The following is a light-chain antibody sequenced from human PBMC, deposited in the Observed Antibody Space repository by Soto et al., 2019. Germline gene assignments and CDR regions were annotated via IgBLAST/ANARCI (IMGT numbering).Light chain of an antibody. CDR3: QQYNTWPPA. J-gene: IGKJ1*01. Sequence: EIVMAQSPATLSVSPGERATLSCRASQSVSGNLAWYQQKPGQAPRLLIYGASTRATGIPARFSGSGSGTEFPLTISSLQSEDFAVYYCQQYNTWPPAFGQGTKVEIK. CDR2: GAS. CDR1: QSVSGN. V-gene: IGKV3-15*01.